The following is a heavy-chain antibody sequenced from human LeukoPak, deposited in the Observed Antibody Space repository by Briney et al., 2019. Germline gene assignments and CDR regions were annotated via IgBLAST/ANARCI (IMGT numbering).Heavy chain of an antibody. CDR2: IWYDGSNK. CDR3: ARHLVAKADSSGWYDRDY. Sequence: GRSLRLSCAASGFTFSSYGMHWVRQAPGKGLEWVAVIWYDGSNKYYADSVKGRFTISRDNSKNTLYLQMNSLRAEDTAVYYCARHLVAKADSSGWYDRDYWGQGTLVTVSS. J-gene: IGHJ4*02. V-gene: IGHV3-33*01. D-gene: IGHD6-19*01. CDR1: GFTFSSYG.